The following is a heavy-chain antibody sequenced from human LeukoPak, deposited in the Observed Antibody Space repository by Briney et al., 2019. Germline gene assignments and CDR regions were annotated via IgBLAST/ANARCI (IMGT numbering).Heavy chain of an antibody. CDR3: AKDCGGDCYSHS. CDR1: GFTFSRHG. J-gene: IGHJ4*02. V-gene: IGHV3-30*02. D-gene: IGHD2-21*02. Sequence: GGSLRLSCAASGFTFSRHGMHWVRQAPGKGLDWVASLYYDGSNKNYADSVKGRFTISRDNSKNMLYLQMNSLRAEDTAIYYCAKDCGGDCYSHSWGQGTLVTVSS. CDR2: LYYDGSNK.